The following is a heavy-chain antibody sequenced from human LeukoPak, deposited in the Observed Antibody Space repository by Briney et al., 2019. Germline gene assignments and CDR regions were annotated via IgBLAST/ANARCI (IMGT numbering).Heavy chain of an antibody. CDR3: ARGYYNSGFDY. J-gene: IGHJ4*02. D-gene: IGHD3-10*01. Sequence: GGSLRLSCAASGFTFSSYGMHWVRQAPGKGLEWVAVISYDGSNKYYADSVKGRFTISRDNAKNSLYLQMNSLRAEDTALYHCARGYYNSGFDYWGQGTLVTVSS. V-gene: IGHV3-30*03. CDR1: GFTFSSYG. CDR2: ISYDGSNK.